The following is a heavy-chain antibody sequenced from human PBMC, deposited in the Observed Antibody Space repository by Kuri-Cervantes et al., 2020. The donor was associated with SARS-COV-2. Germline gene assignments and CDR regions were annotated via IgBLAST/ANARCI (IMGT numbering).Heavy chain of an antibody. V-gene: IGHV3-23*01. Sequence: GESLKISCAASGFTFSSYAMNWVRQAPGRGLEWVSAISGSGGSTYYAGSVKGRFTISRDNSKNTLYLQVISLRAEDTALYYCAKDYFSDTSNYFDYWGQGALVTVSS. CDR2: ISGSGGST. J-gene: IGHJ4*02. D-gene: IGHD3-3*01. CDR1: GFTFSSYA. CDR3: AKDYFSDTSNYFDY.